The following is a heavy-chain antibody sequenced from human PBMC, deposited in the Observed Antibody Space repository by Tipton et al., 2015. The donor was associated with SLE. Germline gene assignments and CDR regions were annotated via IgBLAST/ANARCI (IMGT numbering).Heavy chain of an antibody. D-gene: IGHD3-9*01. J-gene: IGHJ3*02. CDR1: GGSISSSSYY. Sequence: TLSLTCTVSGGSISSSSYYWGWIRQPPGKGLEWIGSIYYSGSTYYNPSLKSRVTISVDTSKNQFSLKLSSVTAADTAVYYCARGGFDWLSEAFDIWGQGTMVTVSS. CDR3: ARGGFDWLSEAFDI. CDR2: IYYSGST. V-gene: IGHV4-39*07.